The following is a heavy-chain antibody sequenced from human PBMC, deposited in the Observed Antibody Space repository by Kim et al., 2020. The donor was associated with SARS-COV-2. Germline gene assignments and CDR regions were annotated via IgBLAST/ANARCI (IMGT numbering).Heavy chain of an antibody. CDR2: IYYSGST. CDR3: ALYYYDSSGYYSYAFDI. D-gene: IGHD3-22*01. V-gene: IGHV4-31*03. J-gene: IGHJ3*02. Sequence: SETLSLTCTVSGGSISSGGYYWSWIRQHPGKGLEWIGYIYYSGSTYYNPSLKSRVTISVDTSKNQFSLKLSSVTAADTAVYYCALYYYDSSGYYSYAFDIWGQGTMVTVSS. CDR1: GGSISSGGYY.